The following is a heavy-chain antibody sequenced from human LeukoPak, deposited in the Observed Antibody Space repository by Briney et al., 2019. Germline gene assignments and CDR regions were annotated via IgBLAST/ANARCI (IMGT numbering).Heavy chain of an antibody. Sequence: GGSLRLSCAASGFTFDDYAMHWVRQAPGKGLEWVSLISGDGGSTYYADSVKGRFTIPRDNSKNSLYLQMNSLRTEDTALYYCAKDGYFDWLPKRGLDYWGQGTLVTVSS. CDR3: AKDGYFDWLPKRGLDY. J-gene: IGHJ4*02. CDR2: ISGDGGST. V-gene: IGHV3-43*02. CDR1: GFTFDDYA. D-gene: IGHD3-9*01.